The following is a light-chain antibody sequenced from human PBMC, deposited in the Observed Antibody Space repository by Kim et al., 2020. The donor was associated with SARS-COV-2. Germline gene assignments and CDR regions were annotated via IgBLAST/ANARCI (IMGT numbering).Light chain of an antibody. CDR3: QQYDNLPYS. J-gene: IGKJ2*01. CDR1: QAIINY. V-gene: IGKV1-33*01. Sequence: STSAGDRVTITCQATQAIINYVNRYHQKPGKAPKLLIYGASHLQTGVPSRFSGSASGTDFTLTITSLQPEDIGTYYCQQYDNLPYSFGQGTKLEI. CDR2: GAS.